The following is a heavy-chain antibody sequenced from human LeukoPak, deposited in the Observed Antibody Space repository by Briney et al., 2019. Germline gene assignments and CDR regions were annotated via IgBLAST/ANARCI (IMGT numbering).Heavy chain of an antibody. J-gene: IGHJ5*02. CDR1: GGSISSSNW. D-gene: IGHD6-13*01. Sequence: SETLSLTCAVSGGSISSSNWWSWVRQPPGKGLEWIGEIYHSGSTNYNPSLKSRVTISVDTSKNQFSLKLSSVTAADTAVYYCASQQLVRWWFDPWGQGTLVTVSS. CDR2: IYHSGST. V-gene: IGHV4-4*02. CDR3: ASQQLVRWWFDP.